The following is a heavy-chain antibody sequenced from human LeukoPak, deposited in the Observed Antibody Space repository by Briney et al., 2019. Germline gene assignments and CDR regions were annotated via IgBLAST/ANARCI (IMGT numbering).Heavy chain of an antibody. Sequence: GGSLRLSCSASGFTFSSYAMSWVRQAPGKGLEWVSAIGGSGGSTYQADSVKGRFTISRDKSKNMLYLQMNSLRAEDTAVYYCAKLSYDFWSGLASQGNYYYMDVWGKGTTVTVSS. CDR3: AKLSYDFWSGLASQGNYYYMDV. D-gene: IGHD3-3*01. CDR2: IGGSGGST. V-gene: IGHV3-23*01. J-gene: IGHJ6*03. CDR1: GFTFSSYA.